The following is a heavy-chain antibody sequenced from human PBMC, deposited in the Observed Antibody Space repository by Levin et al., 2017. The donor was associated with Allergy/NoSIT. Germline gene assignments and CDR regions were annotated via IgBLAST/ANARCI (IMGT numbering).Heavy chain of an antibody. CDR2: IGPTNSDT. D-gene: IGHD3-22*01. V-gene: IGHV5-51*01. CDR3: VRLESSADYYVFY. J-gene: IGHJ4*02. Sequence: GETVTDYWIGWVRQMPGKGREGMGSIGPTNSDTSSLPSFSCQVSISVDNSITTAYLQWSSLKASDTAMYYCVRLESSADYYVFYWGQGTLLTVSS. CDR1: GETVTDYW.